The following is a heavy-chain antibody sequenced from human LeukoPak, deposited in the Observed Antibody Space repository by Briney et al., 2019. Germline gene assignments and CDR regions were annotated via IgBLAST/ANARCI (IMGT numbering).Heavy chain of an antibody. V-gene: IGHV1-69*05. CDR1: GGTFSSYA. CDR2: IIPIFGTA. D-gene: IGHD2-15*01. CDR3: ARFVVVVAATDGTGDYYYYGMDV. J-gene: IGHJ6*02. Sequence: GASVKVSCKASGGTFSSYAISWVRQAPGQGLEWMGGIIPIFGTANYAQKLQGRVTMTTDTSTSTAYMELRSLRSDDTAVYYCARFVVVVAATDGTGDYYYYGMDVWGQGTTVTVSS.